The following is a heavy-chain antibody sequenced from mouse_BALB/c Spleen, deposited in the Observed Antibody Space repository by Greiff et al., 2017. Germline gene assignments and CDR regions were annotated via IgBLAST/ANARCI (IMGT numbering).Heavy chain of an antibody. J-gene: IGHJ2*01. D-gene: IGHD2-10*01. V-gene: IGHV1-82*01. Sequence: VQLQQSGPELVKPGASVKISCKASGYAFSSSWMNWVKQRPGQGLEWIGRIYPGDGDTNYNGKFKGKATLTADKSSSTAYMQLSSLTSVDSAVYFCAREGAYYGIDYWGQGTTLTVSS. CDR1: GYAFSSSW. CDR3: AREGAYYGIDY. CDR2: IYPGDGDT.